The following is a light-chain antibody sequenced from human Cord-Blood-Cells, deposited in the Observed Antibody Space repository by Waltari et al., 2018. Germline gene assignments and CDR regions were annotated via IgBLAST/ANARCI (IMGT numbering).Light chain of an antibody. V-gene: IGLV2-14*01. CDR2: EVS. J-gene: IGLJ1*01. CDR3: SSYTSSSTLV. CDR1: ASDVGGYNY. Sequence: QSALTQPASVSGSPGQSLTISCTRTASDVGGYNYASWYQQQPGKAPKLMIYEVSNRPSGVSNRFSGSKSGNTASLTISGLQAEDEADYYCSSYTSSSTLVFGTGTKVTVL.